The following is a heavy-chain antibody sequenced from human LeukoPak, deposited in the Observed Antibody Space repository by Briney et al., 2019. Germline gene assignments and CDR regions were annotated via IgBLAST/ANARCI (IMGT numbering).Heavy chain of an antibody. CDR1: GFTFSSYA. D-gene: IGHD5-12*01. CDR2: ISSNGGST. J-gene: IGHJ4*02. CDR3: AREESGYAGIDY. V-gene: IGHV3-64*01. Sequence: GGSLRLPCAASGFTFSSYAMHWVRQAPGKGLEYVSAISSNGGSTYYANSVKGRFTISRDNSKNTLYLQMGSLRAEDMAVYYCAREESGYAGIDYWGQGTLVTVSS.